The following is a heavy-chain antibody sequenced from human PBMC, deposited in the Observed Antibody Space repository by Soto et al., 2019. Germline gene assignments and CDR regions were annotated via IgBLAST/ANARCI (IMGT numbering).Heavy chain of an antibody. D-gene: IGHD2-8*01. CDR3: ARVVRSTYYYYYMDV. CDR1: GGSISSGGYY. Sequence: SETLSLTCTVSGGSISSGGYYWSWIRQHPGKGLEWIGYIYYSGSTYYNPSLKSRVTISVDTSKNQFSLKLSSVTAADTAVYYCARVVRSTYYYYYMDVWGKGTTVTVSS. CDR2: IYYSGST. J-gene: IGHJ6*03. V-gene: IGHV4-31*03.